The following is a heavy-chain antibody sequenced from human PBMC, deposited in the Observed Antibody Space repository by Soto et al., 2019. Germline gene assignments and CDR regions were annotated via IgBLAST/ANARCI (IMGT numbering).Heavy chain of an antibody. CDR2: IYSGGST. CDR1: GFTVSSNY. J-gene: IGHJ4*02. V-gene: IGHV3-66*01. CDR3: ERIGYSSSSNDY. Sequence: GGSLRLSCAASGFTVSSNYMSWVRQAPGKGLEWVSVIYSGGSTYYADSVKGRFTISRDNAKNSVYLQMNSLRVEDTAAYYCERIGYSSSSNDYWGQGTLVTVSS. D-gene: IGHD2-2*03.